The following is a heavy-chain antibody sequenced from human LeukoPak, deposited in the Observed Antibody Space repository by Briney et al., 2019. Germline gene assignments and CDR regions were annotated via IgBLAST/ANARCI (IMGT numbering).Heavy chain of an antibody. CDR2: ISSGSSTI. J-gene: IGHJ4*02. D-gene: IGHD3-22*01. CDR1: GFTFSSYS. V-gene: IGHV3-48*01. CDR3: ARDPYYYDSSGYYLPLGFDY. Sequence: GGSLRLSCAASGFTFSSYSMNWVRQAPGKGLEWVSYISSGSSTIYYADSVKGRFTISRDNAKNSLYLQMNSLRAEDTAVYYCARDPYYYDSSGYYLPLGFDYWGQGTLVTVSS.